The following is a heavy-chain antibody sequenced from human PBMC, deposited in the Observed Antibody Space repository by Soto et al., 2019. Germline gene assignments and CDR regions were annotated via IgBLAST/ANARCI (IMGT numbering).Heavy chain of an antibody. CDR3: ARDPPRGVFDY. Sequence: GASVKVSCKASGYTFTSYGISWVRQAPGQGLEWMGWISAYNGNTNYAQKHQGRVTMTTDTSTSTAYMELRSLRSADTAVYYCARDPPRGVFDYCGQATLVTVSS. J-gene: IGHJ4*02. V-gene: IGHV1-18*01. CDR2: ISAYNGNT. CDR1: GYTFTSYG. D-gene: IGHD2-8*01.